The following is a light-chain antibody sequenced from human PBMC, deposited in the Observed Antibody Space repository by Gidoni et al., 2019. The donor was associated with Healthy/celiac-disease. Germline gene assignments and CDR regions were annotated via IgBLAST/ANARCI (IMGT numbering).Light chain of an antibody. V-gene: IGKV3-15*01. CDR1: QSVSSN. CDR3: QQYNNWWT. J-gene: IGKJ1*01. Sequence: IVMTPSPATLSVSPGERATLSCRARQSVSSNLAWYQQKPGQAPRLLIYGASTRATGIPARFSGSGSGTEFTLTISSLQSEDFAVYYCQQYNNWWTFGQGTKVEIK. CDR2: GAS.